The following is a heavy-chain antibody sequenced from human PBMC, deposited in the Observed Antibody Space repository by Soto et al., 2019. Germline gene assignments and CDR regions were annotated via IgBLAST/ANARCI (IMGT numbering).Heavy chain of an antibody. V-gene: IGHV3-30*18. D-gene: IGHD5-12*01. Sequence: GGSLRLSCAASGFTFSSYGIHWVRQAPGKGLECVAVISYDGTNKYYADSVKGRFTISRDTSKNTLYLQMNRLRAEDTAVYYCAKVGDGYNSYFDYWGQGTLVTVYS. J-gene: IGHJ4*02. CDR2: ISYDGTNK. CDR3: AKVGDGYNSYFDY. CDR1: GFTFSSYG.